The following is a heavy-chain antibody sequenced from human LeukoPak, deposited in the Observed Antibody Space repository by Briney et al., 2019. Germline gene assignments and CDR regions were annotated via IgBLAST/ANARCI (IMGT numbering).Heavy chain of an antibody. CDR2: IYSGGST. J-gene: IGHJ4*02. Sequence: PGGSLRLSCAASGFTVSSNYMSWVRQAPGKGLEWVSVIYSGGSTYYADCVKGRFTISRDNSKNTLYLQMNSLRAEDTAVYYCARDGYYDILSAVMANDYWGQGTLVTVSS. CDR1: GFTVSSNY. V-gene: IGHV3-66*02. D-gene: IGHD3-9*01. CDR3: ARDGYYDILSAVMANDY.